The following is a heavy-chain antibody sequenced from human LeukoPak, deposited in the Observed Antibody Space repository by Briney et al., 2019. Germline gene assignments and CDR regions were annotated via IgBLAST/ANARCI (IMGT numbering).Heavy chain of an antibody. CDR2: IYSGGST. CDR3: VRYCSGGDCLRSFDI. CDR1: GFTFSNNY. D-gene: IGHD2-15*01. J-gene: IGHJ3*02. V-gene: IGHV3-66*01. Sequence: GGSLXLSCAASGFTFSNNYMTWVRQAPGKGLEWVSVIYSGGSTYYTDSAKGRFTISTDNCKNTMYIQMKSMKAEDPAVYYCVRYCSGGDCLRSFDIWGQGTMVTVSS.